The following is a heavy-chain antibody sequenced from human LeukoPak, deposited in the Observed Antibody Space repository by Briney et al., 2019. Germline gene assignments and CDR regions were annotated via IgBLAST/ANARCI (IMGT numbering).Heavy chain of an antibody. CDR1: GGSISSYY. CDR3: AREKVVPAAITSNWFDP. Sequence: PSETLSLTCTVSGGSISSYYWSWIRQPPGKGLEWIGYIYYSGSTNYNPSLKSRVTLSVDTSKNQFSLKLSSVTAADTAVYYCAREKVVPAAITSNWFDPWGQGTLVTVSS. V-gene: IGHV4-59*01. D-gene: IGHD2-2*01. CDR2: IYYSGST. J-gene: IGHJ5*02.